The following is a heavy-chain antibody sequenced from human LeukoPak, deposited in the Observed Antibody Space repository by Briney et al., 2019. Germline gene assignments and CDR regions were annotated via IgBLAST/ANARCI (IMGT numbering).Heavy chain of an antibody. CDR3: ARRGYYGDYFDS. D-gene: IGHD3-22*01. J-gene: IGHJ4*02. CDR2: ISTSGSYI. Sequence: PGGSLRLSCAASGFTFSYYGMQWVRQAPGKGLEWVSSISTSGSYIYYADSVKGRSTISRDNAKNSLYLQMDSLRAEDTAVYYCARRGYYGDYFDSWGQGTLVTVSS. V-gene: IGHV3-21*01. CDR1: GFTFSYYG.